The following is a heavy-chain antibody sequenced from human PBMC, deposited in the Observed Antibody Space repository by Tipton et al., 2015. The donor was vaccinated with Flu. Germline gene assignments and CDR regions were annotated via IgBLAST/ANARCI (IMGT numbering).Heavy chain of an antibody. J-gene: IGHJ3*02. CDR2: IYYSGST. V-gene: IGHV4-59*12. CDR3: ATHCVGVCSHAFDI. Sequence: TLSLTCTVSGGSISSYYWSWIRQPPGKGPEWIGYIYYSGSTNYNPSLKSRVTISGDTSKNQFSLKLSSVTAADTAVYYCATHCVGVCSHAFDIWGQGTMVAVSS. CDR1: GGSISSYY. D-gene: IGHD2-21*02.